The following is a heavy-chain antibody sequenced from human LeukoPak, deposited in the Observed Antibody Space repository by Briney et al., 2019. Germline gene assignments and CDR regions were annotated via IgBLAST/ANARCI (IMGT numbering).Heavy chain of an antibody. Sequence: GGSLRLSCAASGFTFSSYGMHWVRQAPGKGLEWVAVISYDGSNKYYADSVKGRFTISRDNAKNSLYLQMNSLRAEDTAVYYCARVPTNTIAPAYYYYGMDVWGQGTTVTVSS. V-gene: IGHV3-30*03. CDR1: GFTFSSYG. D-gene: IGHD3-3*01. J-gene: IGHJ6*02. CDR2: ISYDGSNK. CDR3: ARVPTNTIAPAYYYYGMDV.